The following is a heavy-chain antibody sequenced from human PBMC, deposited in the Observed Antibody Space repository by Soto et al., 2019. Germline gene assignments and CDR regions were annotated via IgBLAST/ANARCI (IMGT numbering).Heavy chain of an antibody. CDR1: GFTFSSYG. J-gene: IGHJ4*02. D-gene: IGHD3-10*01. CDR3: AKGGRMVRGDYFDY. Sequence: QVQLVEYGGGVVQPGRSLRLSCAASGFTFSSYGMHWVRQAPGKGLEWVAVISYDGSKKYYADSVKGRFTISRDNSKNTLYLQMNSLGAEDTAVYYCAKGGRMVRGDYFDYWGQGTLVTVSS. CDR2: ISYDGSKK. V-gene: IGHV3-30*18.